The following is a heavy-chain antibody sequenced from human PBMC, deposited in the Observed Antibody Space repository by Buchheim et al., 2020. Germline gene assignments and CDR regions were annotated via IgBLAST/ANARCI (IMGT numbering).Heavy chain of an antibody. J-gene: IGHJ3*02. V-gene: IGHV5-51*01. Sequence: EVQLVQSGAEVKKPGESLKISCKGSGYSFTNYWIGWVRQMPGKGLEWMGIIYPDDSANIYSPSFQGQVTISADKSISTAYPQWSSLKASDTAMYYCARTDSYYSSSPSSSAFDIWGQGT. CDR2: IYPDDSAN. CDR1: GYSFTNYW. D-gene: IGHD3-22*01. CDR3: ARTDSYYSSSPSSSAFDI.